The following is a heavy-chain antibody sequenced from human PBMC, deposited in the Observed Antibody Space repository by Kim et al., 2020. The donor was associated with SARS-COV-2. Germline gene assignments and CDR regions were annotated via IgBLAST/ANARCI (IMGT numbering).Heavy chain of an antibody. J-gene: IGHJ1*01. V-gene: IGHV4-59*08. CDR1: GDSMSADY. CDR2: VYFRGTT. CDR3: ARRETRDLFTSD. Sequence: SETLYLTCTVSGDSMSADYWNWIRQSPGKGLEWIGYVYFRGTTSYNPSLKSRVTISIDMSKSQFSLKLNSVTAADTAVYYCARRETRDLFTSDWG. D-gene: IGHD3-10*02.